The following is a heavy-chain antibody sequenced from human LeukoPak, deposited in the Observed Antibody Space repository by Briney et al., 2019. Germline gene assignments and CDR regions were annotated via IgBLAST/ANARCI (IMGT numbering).Heavy chain of an antibody. CDR3: ARERVATTKAIYGMDV. Sequence: PGGSLRLSCAASGFTFSSYAMSWVRQAPGKGLEWVSAISGSGGSTYYADSVKGRFTISRDNSKNTLYLQMNSLRAEDTAVYYCARERVATTKAIYGMDVWGQGTTVTVSS. CDR1: GFTFSSYA. D-gene: IGHD5-12*01. CDR2: ISGSGGST. V-gene: IGHV3-23*01. J-gene: IGHJ6*02.